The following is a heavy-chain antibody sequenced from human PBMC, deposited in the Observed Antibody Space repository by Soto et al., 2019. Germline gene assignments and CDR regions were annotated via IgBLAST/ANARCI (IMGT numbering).Heavy chain of an antibody. Sequence: QVQLQQWGAGLLKPSETLSLTCAVYGGSFSGYYWSWIRQPPEKGLELLGDIKHSGSTNYNTSLKSRVTISVDTSKNQFSLKLSSVTAADTAVYYCARGWPPYSSSRIRIYYYMDVWGKGTTVTVSS. CDR2: IKHSGST. CDR1: GGSFSGYY. CDR3: ARGWPPYSSSRIRIYYYMDV. D-gene: IGHD6-13*01. J-gene: IGHJ6*03. V-gene: IGHV4-34*01.